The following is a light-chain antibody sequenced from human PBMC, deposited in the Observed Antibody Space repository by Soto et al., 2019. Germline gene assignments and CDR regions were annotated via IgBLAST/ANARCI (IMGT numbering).Light chain of an antibody. J-gene: IGKJ4*01. CDR1: QGLGTN. Sequence: TVMTQSPATLSVSPGARDPLSCRASQGLGTNLAWYQQRPGQAPRLLIYAASTRATGVPARFSGSGSETEFTLTISSLEPEDFAVYYCQQYNNWPLTFGGGTKVDNK. CDR3: QQYNNWPLT. V-gene: IGKV3-15*01. CDR2: AAS.